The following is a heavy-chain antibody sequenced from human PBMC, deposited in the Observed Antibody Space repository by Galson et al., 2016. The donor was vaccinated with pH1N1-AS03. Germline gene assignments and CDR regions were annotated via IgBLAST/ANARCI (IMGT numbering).Heavy chain of an antibody. J-gene: IGHJ4*02. CDR2: IDPTSTYI. CDR1: GFALIDYS. D-gene: IGHD5-12*01. Sequence: SLRLSCAASGFALIDYSMHWVRQAPGKGLEWVSSIDPTSTYIYYADSPTGRFTISRDNAFNSLYLQMNSLRVDDTAVYFCTRSAPRGGHEPFDSWGQGTLVTVSP. V-gene: IGHV3-21*01. CDR3: TRSAPRGGHEPFDS.